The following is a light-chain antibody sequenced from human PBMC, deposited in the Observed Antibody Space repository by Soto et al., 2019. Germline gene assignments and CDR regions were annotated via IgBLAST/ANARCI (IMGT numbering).Light chain of an antibody. V-gene: IGLV2-14*02. Sequence: QSVLTQPASVSGSPGQSITISCTGTSSDVGAYTLVSWYQQYPGKAPRLIIYEVTYRPSGVSNRFSGSKSGNTASLTISRLQAEDEADYYCSSYTASTTHVVFGGGTKLTVL. CDR3: SSYTASTTHVV. CDR1: SSDVGAYTL. J-gene: IGLJ2*01. CDR2: EVT.